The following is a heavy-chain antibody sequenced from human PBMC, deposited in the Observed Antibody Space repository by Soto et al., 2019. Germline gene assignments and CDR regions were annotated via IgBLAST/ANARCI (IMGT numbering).Heavy chain of an antibody. CDR2: IYWDDDK. J-gene: IGHJ6*02. CDR3: AHSMVRGVIRSYYYYYGMDV. V-gene: IGHV2-5*02. D-gene: IGHD3-10*01. Sequence: QITLKESGPTLVKPTQTLTLTCTFSGFSLSTSGVGVGWIRQPPGKALEWLALIYWDDDKRYSPSLKSRLTITKDTSKNQVVLTMTNMDPVDTATYYCAHSMVRGVIRSYYYYYGMDVWGQGTTVTVSS. CDR1: GFSLSTSGVG.